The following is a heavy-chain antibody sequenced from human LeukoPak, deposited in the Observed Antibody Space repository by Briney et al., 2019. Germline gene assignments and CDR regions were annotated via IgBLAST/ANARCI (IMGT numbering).Heavy chain of an antibody. CDR2: IYPGDSDT. J-gene: IGHJ4*02. Sequence: GESLKISCKGSGYSFTSYWIGWVRQMPGKGLEWMGIIYPGDSDTRYSPSFQGQVTISADKSISTAYLQWSSLKASDTAMYYCARQSFLLYKERTPHRPPSGFDYWGQGTLVTVSS. V-gene: IGHV5-51*01. CDR1: GYSFTSYW. D-gene: IGHD2/OR15-2a*01. CDR3: ARQSFLLYKERTPHRPPSGFDY.